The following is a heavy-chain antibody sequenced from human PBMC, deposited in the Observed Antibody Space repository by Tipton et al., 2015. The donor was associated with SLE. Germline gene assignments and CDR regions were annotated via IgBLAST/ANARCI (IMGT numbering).Heavy chain of an antibody. CDR1: GGSISSYY. Sequence: LRLSCTVSGGSISSYYWSWIRQPPGKGLEWIGYIYYSGSTNYNPSLKSRVTISVDTSKNQFSLKLSSVTAADTAVYYCARDRGPDGSGLNWFDPWGQGTLVTVSS. CDR3: ARDRGPDGSGLNWFDP. J-gene: IGHJ5*02. V-gene: IGHV4-59*01. CDR2: IYYSGST. D-gene: IGHD3-10*01.